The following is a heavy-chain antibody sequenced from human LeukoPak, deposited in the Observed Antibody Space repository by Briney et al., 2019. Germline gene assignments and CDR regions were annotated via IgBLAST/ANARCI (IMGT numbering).Heavy chain of an antibody. D-gene: IGHD3-16*01. V-gene: IGHV3-21*01. CDR3: ARASSDYVWGSYRDY. CDR2: ISSSSSYI. CDR1: GFTFSSYS. Sequence: TPGGSLRLSCAASGFTFSSYSMNWVRQAPGRGLEWVSSISSSSSYIYYADSVKGRSTISRDNAKNSLYLQMNSLRAEDTAVYYCARASSDYVWGSYRDYWGQGTLVTVSS. J-gene: IGHJ4*02.